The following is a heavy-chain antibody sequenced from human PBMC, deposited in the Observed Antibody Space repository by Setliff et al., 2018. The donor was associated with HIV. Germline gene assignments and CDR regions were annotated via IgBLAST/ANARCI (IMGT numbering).Heavy chain of an antibody. Sequence: PSETLSLTCTVSGGSISIYDYNWGWIRQPPGKGLEWIANIYYTGRTYYNPSLKSRVTISVDTSKNQFSLKVTSLTAANTAVYYCARYRRGAEWFDPWGQGTLVTVSS. CDR3: ARYRRGAEWFDP. D-gene: IGHD1-26*01. CDR1: GGSISIYDYN. J-gene: IGHJ5*02. CDR2: IYYTGRT. V-gene: IGHV4-39*01.